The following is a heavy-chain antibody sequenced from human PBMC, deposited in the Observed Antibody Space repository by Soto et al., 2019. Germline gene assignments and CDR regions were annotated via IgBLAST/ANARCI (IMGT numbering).Heavy chain of an antibody. CDR2: AYYSGDT. V-gene: IGHV4-59*12. D-gene: IGHD2-15*01. Sequence: QVQLQESGPGLVKASETLSLTCSVSGGSISRYYWSWIRQPPGKGLEWIGYAYYSGDTGYNPSLKSRVTMAVDTSENKFSLKLTSVTAADTAIYYCVRRPRSGNAQQNHWYFDLWGRGTLVTVSS. CDR3: VRRPRSGNAQQNHWYFDL. J-gene: IGHJ2*01. CDR1: GGSISRYY.